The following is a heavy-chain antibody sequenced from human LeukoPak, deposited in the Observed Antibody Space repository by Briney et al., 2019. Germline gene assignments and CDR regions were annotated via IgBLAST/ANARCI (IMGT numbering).Heavy chain of an antibody. CDR2: ISSSSSYI. Sequence: PGGSLRLSCAASGFTFSSYSMNWVRQAPGKGLEWVSSISSSSSYIYYADSVKGRFTISRDNAKNSLYLQMNSLRAEDTAVYYCARVPYGGYAGGDDYWGQGTLVTVSS. CDR3: ARVPYGGYAGGDDY. CDR1: GFTFSSYS. J-gene: IGHJ4*02. V-gene: IGHV3-21*01. D-gene: IGHD5-12*01.